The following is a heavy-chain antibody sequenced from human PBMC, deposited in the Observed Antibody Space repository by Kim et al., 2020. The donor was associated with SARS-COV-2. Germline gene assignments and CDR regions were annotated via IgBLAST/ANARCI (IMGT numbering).Heavy chain of an antibody. CDR3: ARRRSSWQDY. CDR2: NQ. J-gene: IGHJ4*02. Sequence: NQYYAYSVKGRFTISRDNSKNTLYLQMNSLRAEDTAVYYCARRRSSWQDYWGQGTLVTVSS. V-gene: IGHV3-33*01. D-gene: IGHD6-13*01.